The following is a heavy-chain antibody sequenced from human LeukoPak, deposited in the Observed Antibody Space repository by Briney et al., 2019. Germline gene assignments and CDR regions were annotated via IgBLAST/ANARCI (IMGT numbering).Heavy chain of an antibody. CDR1: GYTFTSYY. V-gene: IGHV1-2*02. CDR2: MNPNSGGT. CDR3: ARDPSHYYYMDV. J-gene: IGHJ6*03. Sequence: ASVKVSCKASGYTFTSYYMHWVRQAPGQGLEWMGWMNPNSGGTNYAQKFKGRVTMTRDTSISTAYMELSRLTSDDTAVYYCARDPSHYYYMDVWGKGTTVTVS.